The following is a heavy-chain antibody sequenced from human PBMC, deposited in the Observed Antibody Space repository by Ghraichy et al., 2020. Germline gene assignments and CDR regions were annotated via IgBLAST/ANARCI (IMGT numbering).Heavy chain of an antibody. Sequence: SETLSLTCTVSGGSISSSSYYWGWIRQPPGKGLEWIGSIYYSGSTYYNPSLKSRVTISVDTSKNQFSLKLSSVTAADTAVYYCARAHRGFYGFFDYWGQGTLVTVSS. J-gene: IGHJ4*02. D-gene: IGHD3-10*01. V-gene: IGHV4-39*07. CDR1: GGSISSSSYY. CDR2: IYYSGST. CDR3: ARAHRGFYGFFDY.